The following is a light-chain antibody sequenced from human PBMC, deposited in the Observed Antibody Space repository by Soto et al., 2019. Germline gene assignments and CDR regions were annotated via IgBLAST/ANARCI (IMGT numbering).Light chain of an antibody. CDR1: QNIDDY. J-gene: IGKJ1*01. Sequence: DIQMTQSPSTLSASVGDRVTITCRASQNIDDYLAWYQQKPGKAPKLLIYDASNLESGVPSRFSGSGSGTEFTLTISSLQPDDFATYYCQQYNSYWMFGLGTKVDIK. CDR2: DAS. CDR3: QQYNSYWM. V-gene: IGKV1-5*01.